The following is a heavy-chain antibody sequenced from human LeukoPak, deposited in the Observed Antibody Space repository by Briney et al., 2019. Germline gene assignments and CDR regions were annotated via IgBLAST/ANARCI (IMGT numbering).Heavy chain of an antibody. CDR2: VLPIFGIT. Sequence: PLASVKVSCKASGGSFSSYGISWVRQAPGQGLEWMGGVLPIFGITNYAQRFQGRVTITADESRSTAYMELSSLTSDDTAVYYCARDLLPMTKAGVVNDWGQGSLVIVSA. CDR1: GGSFSSYG. J-gene: IGHJ4*02. D-gene: IGHD3-3*01. CDR3: ARDLLPMTKAGVVND. V-gene: IGHV1-69*13.